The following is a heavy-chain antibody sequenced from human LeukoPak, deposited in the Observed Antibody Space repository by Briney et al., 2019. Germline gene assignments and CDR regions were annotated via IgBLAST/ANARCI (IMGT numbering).Heavy chain of an antibody. V-gene: IGHV4-30-2*01. J-gene: IGHJ5*02. Sequence: PSQTLSLTCAVSGGSISSGGYSWSWIRQPPGKGLEWIGYIYHSGSTYYNPSLKSRVTISVDRSKNQFSLKLSSVTAADTAVYYCARDGSSSSWKWFDHWGQGTLVTVSS. CDR1: GGSISSGGYS. D-gene: IGHD6-13*01. CDR3: ARDGSSSSWKWFDH. CDR2: IYHSGST.